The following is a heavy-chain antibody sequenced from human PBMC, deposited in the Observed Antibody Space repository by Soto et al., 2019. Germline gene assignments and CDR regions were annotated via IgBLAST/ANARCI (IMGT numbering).Heavy chain of an antibody. D-gene: IGHD2-2*01. V-gene: IGHV3-21*01. CDR1: GFTFSSDS. CDR2: ISSSGSYI. Sequence: GGSLRLSCAASGFTFSSDSMNWVRQAPGKGLEWVSSISSSGSYIYYADSVKGRFTISRDNAKNSLYMQMNSLRAEDTALYYCARGAKCSSTNSFGSGAFDIWGQGTMVTVS. CDR3: ARGAKCSSTNSFGSGAFDI. J-gene: IGHJ3*02.